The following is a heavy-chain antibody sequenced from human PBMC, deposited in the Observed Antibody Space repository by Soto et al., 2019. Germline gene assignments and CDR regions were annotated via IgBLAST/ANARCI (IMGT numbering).Heavy chain of an antibody. J-gene: IGHJ4*01. V-gene: IGHV4-31*03. CDR2: INYSGST. CDR1: GGSISSGGYY. CDR3: ARVDCSGGSCYHPGEGYLDY. D-gene: IGHD2-15*01. Sequence: QVQLQESGPGLVKPSQTLSLTCTVSGGSISSGGYYWSWIRQHPGKGLEWIGYINYSGSTYYNPALKSRVTISVDTSKNQFSLKLSSVTAADTAVYYCARVDCSGGSCYHPGEGYLDYWGHGTLVTVSS.